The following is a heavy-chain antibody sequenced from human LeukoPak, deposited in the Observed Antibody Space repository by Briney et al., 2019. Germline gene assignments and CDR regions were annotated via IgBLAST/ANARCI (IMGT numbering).Heavy chain of an antibody. CDR2: IYYSGST. Sequence: SETLSLTCTVSGGSISSYYWSWIRQPPGKGLEWIGYIYYSGSTNYNPSLKSRVTVSVDTSKNQFSLKLKSVTAADTAVYYCARGYDSSGYYGIGYFDSWGQGTLVTVSS. D-gene: IGHD3-22*01. V-gene: IGHV4-59*08. CDR3: ARGYDSSGYYGIGYFDS. J-gene: IGHJ4*02. CDR1: GGSISSYY.